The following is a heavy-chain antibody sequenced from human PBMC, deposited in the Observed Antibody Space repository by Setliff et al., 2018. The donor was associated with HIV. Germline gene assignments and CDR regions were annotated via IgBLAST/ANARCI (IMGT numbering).Heavy chain of an antibody. CDR1: GGSINSGTYY. V-gene: IGHV4-39*01. Sequence: PSETLSLTCTVSGGSINSGTYYWGWIRQPPGKGLEWIGSIYYSGSTSYNPSLKSRVTISIDTSKNQFSLKMSSVTAADTAMYYCARCIVVVPAARRLDWFDPWGQGTLVTVSS. CDR2: IYYSGST. CDR3: ARCIVVVPAARRLDWFDP. J-gene: IGHJ5*02. D-gene: IGHD2-2*01.